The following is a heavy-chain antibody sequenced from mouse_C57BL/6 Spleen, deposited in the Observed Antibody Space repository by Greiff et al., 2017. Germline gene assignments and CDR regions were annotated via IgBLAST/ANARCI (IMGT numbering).Heavy chain of an antibody. CDR1: GYTFTDYE. J-gene: IGHJ3*01. Sequence: QVQLQQSGAELVRPGASVTLSCKASGYTFTDYEMHWVKQTPVHGLEWIGAIDPETGGTAYNQKFKGKAILTADKSSSTAYIELRSLTSEDSAVYYCTRPVAYYSNYFAYWGQGTLVTVSA. V-gene: IGHV1-15*01. CDR2: IDPETGGT. D-gene: IGHD2-5*01. CDR3: TRPVAYYSNYFAY.